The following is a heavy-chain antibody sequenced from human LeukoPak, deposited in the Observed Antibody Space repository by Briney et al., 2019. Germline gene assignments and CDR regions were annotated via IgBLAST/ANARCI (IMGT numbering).Heavy chain of an antibody. J-gene: IGHJ4*02. D-gene: IGHD3-22*01. CDR2: IYYSGST. V-gene: IGHV4-31*03. Sequence: SQTLSLTCTVSGGSISSGGYYWSWIRQHPGKGLEWIGYIYYSGSTYYNPSLKGRVTISVDTSKNQFSLKLSSVTAADTAVYYCARNQYYYDSSGYYEFDYWGQGTLVTVSS. CDR1: GGSISSGGYY. CDR3: ARNQYYYDSSGYYEFDY.